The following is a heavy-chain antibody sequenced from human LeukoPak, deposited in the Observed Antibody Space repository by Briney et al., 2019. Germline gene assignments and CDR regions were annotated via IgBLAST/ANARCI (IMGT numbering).Heavy chain of an antibody. CDR3: ARSRGGDYDY. CDR2: IIPIFGTA. CDR1: GGTFSSYA. D-gene: IGHD2-21*01. J-gene: IGHJ4*02. V-gene: IGHV1-69*05. Sequence: SVKVSCKASGGTFSSYAISWVRQAPGQGLEWMGGIIPIFGTANYAQKFQGRVTITTDESTSTAYMELRSLRSDDTAVYYCARSRGGDYDYWGQGTLVTVSS.